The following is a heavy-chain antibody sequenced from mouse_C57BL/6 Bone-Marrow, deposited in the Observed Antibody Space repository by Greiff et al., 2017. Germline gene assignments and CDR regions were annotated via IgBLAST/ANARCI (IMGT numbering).Heavy chain of an antibody. CDR3: ARLDSSGYFYAMDY. J-gene: IGHJ4*01. V-gene: IGHV1-80*01. D-gene: IGHD3-2*02. CDR2: IYPGDGDT. Sequence: VKLVESGAELVKPGASVKISCKASGYAFSSYWMNWVKQRPGKGLEWIGQIYPGDGDTNYNGKFKGKATLTADKSSSTAYMQLSSLTSEDSAVYFCARLDSSGYFYAMDYWGQGTSVTVSP. CDR1: GYAFSSYW.